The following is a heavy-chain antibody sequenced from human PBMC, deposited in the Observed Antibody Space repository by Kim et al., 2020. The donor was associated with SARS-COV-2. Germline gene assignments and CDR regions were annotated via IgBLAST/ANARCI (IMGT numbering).Heavy chain of an antibody. J-gene: IGHJ6*02. Sequence: SVKVSCKSSGDSFNNFAFTWVRQTPGRGLEWVGGITPLFGGSADYAQKFQDRLTITADASTSTVYMGLSSLTSTDTAIYYCARATAVPTAYYYFDLDVWGQGTPVTVSS. D-gene: IGHD3-10*02. CDR1: GDSFNNFA. CDR2: ITPLFGGSA. V-gene: IGHV1-69*13. CDR3: ARATAVPTAYYYFDLDV.